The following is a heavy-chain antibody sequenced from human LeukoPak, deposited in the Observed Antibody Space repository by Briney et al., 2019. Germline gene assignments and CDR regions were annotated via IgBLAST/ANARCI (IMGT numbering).Heavy chain of an antibody. CDR3: ARDYYGSGSSRGY. V-gene: IGHV1-8*01. CDR1: GYTFTNDD. D-gene: IGHD3-10*01. CDR2: MNPSNGNT. Sequence: ASAKVSCKASGYTFTNDDINCVRQGSGQGLEWMGWMNPSNGNTGYAQKFQGRVTMTRNTSISTAYMELSSLRSEDTAVYYCARDYYGSGSSRGYWGQGTLVTVSS. J-gene: IGHJ4*02.